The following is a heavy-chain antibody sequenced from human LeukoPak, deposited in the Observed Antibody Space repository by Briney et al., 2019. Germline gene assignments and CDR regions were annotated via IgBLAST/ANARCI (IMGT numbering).Heavy chain of an antibody. J-gene: IGHJ4*02. CDR3: ASFGISWRSSY. Sequence: GGSLRLSRAASGFSFSSHWVHWVRQAPGKGLVWVSRISDDGSYTSNVDSVKGRFTISRDNVNNMLYLHMNSLRAEDTAVYYCASFGISWRSSYWGQGTLVTVSS. CDR1: GFSFSSHW. CDR2: ISDDGSYT. V-gene: IGHV3-74*01. D-gene: IGHD2-21*01.